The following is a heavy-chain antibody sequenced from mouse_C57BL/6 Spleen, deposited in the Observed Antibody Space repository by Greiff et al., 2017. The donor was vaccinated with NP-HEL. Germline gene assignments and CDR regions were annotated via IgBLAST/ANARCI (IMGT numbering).Heavy chain of an antibody. CDR3: TRPGSSYWGFDY. Sequence: VKLMESGAELVRPGASVTLSCKASGYTFTDYEMHWVKQTPVHGLEWIGAIDPETGGTAYNQKFKGKAILTADKSSSTAYMERRSLTSEDSAGYYCTRPGSSYWGFDYWGQGTTLTVSS. D-gene: IGHD1-1*01. CDR1: GYTFTDYE. CDR2: IDPETGGT. J-gene: IGHJ2*01. V-gene: IGHV1-15*01.